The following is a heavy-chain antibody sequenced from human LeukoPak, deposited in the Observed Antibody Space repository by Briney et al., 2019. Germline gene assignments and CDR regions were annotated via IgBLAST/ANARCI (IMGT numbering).Heavy chain of an antibody. CDR2: IRGSGGST. V-gene: IGHV3-23*01. Sequence: GGSLRLSCAASGFTFSSYAMSWVRQAPGKGLEWVSAIRGSGGSTYYADSVKGRFTISRDNSKNTLYLQMNSLRAEDTAVYYCAARPPAIPYGMDVWGQGTTVTVSS. D-gene: IGHD5-18*01. CDR3: AARPPAIPYGMDV. CDR1: GFTFSSYA. J-gene: IGHJ6*02.